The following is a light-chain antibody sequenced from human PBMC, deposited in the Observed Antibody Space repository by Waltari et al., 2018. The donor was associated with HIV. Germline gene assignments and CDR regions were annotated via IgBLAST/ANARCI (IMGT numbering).Light chain of an antibody. V-gene: IGKV4-1*01. J-gene: IGKJ1*01. Sequence: DIVMTQSPDSLAVSLGERATINCKYSQSFLYSPNNKNYLALYQQKPGQPPRLLIYWASTRESGVPDRFSGSGSRTDFTLTISSLQAEDVAVYYCHQYASPPWTFGQGTKVEIK. CDR2: WAS. CDR3: HQYASPPWT. CDR1: QSFLYSPNNKNY.